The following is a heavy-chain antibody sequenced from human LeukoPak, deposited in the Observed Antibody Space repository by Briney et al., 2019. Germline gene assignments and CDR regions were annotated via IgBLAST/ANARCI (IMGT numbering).Heavy chain of an antibody. V-gene: IGHV1-69*13. CDR2: IILIFGTA. J-gene: IGHJ4*02. Sequence: GASVKVSCKASGGTFSSCAISWVRQAPGQGFEWMGGIILIFGTANYAQKFQGRVTITADESTSTAYMELSSLRSEDTAAYYCARDADYSNYFFVYWGQGTLVTVSS. D-gene: IGHD4-11*01. CDR3: ARDADYSNYFFVY. CDR1: GGTFSSCA.